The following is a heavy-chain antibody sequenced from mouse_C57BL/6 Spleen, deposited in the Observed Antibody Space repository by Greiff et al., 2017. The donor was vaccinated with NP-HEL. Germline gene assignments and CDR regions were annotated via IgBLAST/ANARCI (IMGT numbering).Heavy chain of an antibody. V-gene: IGHV5-6*01. CDR2: ISSGGSYT. Sequence: EVHLVESGGDLVKPGGSLKLSCAASGFTFSSYGMSWVRQTPDKRLEWVATISSGGSYTYYPDSVKGRFTISRDNAKNTLYLQMSSLKSEDTAMYYWARSGAGTRAMDYWGQGTSVTVSS. D-gene: IGHD4-1*01. CDR1: GFTFSSYG. CDR3: ARSGAGTRAMDY. J-gene: IGHJ4*01.